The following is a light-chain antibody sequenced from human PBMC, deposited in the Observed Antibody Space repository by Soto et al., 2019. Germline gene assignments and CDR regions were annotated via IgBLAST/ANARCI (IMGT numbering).Light chain of an antibody. Sequence: QSALTQPASVSGSPGQSITISCTGTSSDVGSYNLVSCYQQHPGKAPKLMIYEVSKRPSGVSNRFSGSKSGNTASLTISGLQAEYEADYYCCSYAGSSTFVVFGGGTKLTVL. CDR2: EVS. CDR3: CSYAGSSTFVV. V-gene: IGLV2-23*02. J-gene: IGLJ2*01. CDR1: SSDVGSYNL.